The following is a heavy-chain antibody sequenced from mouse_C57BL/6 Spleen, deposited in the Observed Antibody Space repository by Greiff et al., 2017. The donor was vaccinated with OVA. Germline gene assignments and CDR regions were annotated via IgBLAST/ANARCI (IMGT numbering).Heavy chain of an antibody. V-gene: IGHV1-72*01. CDR2: IDPNSGGT. D-gene: IGHD2-4*01. CDR3: AIYDYDGGWFAY. CDR1: GYTFTRSW. Sequence: QVQLQQPGAALVTPGASVTLSCPASGYTFTRSWMPWVQQRPGRGLAWIGRIDPNSGGTKYNEKFKSKATLTVDKPSSTAYMQLSSLTSEDSAVYYCAIYDYDGGWFAYWGQGTLVTVSA. J-gene: IGHJ3*01.